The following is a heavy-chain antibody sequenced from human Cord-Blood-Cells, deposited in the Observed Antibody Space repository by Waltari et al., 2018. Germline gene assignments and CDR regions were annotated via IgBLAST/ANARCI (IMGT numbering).Heavy chain of an antibody. J-gene: IGHJ6*03. CDR3: TVYSPLSYCSSTSCYYYYYMDV. D-gene: IGHD2-2*01. V-gene: IGHV3-15*01. CDR2: IKSKTDGGTT. CDR1: GFTFSNAW. Sequence: EVQLVESGGGLVKPGGSLRLSCAASGFTFSNAWMSWVGQAPGKGLEWVGRIKSKTDGGTTDYAAPVKGRFTISRDDSKNTLYLQMNSLKTEDTAVYYCTVYSPLSYCSSTSCYYYYYMDVWGKGTTVTVSS.